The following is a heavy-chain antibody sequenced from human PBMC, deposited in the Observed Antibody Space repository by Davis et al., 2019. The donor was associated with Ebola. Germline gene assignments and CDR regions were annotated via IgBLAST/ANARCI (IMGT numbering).Heavy chain of an antibody. Sequence: PGGSLRLSCAASGFTVSSNYMSWVRQAPGKGLEWVSAISGSGGSTYYADSVKGRFTISRDNSKNTLYLQMNSLRAEGTAVYYCARAGIGMVRGVLSWFDPWGQGTLVTVSS. D-gene: IGHD3-10*01. J-gene: IGHJ5*02. CDR3: ARAGIGMVRGVLSWFDP. V-gene: IGHV3-23*01. CDR2: ISGSGGST. CDR1: GFTVSSNY.